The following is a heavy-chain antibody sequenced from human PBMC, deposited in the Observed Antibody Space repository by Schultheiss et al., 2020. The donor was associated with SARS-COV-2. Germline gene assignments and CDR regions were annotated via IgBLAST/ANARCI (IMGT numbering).Heavy chain of an antibody. V-gene: IGHV4-61*08. D-gene: IGHD2-15*01. CDR2: IYHSGST. J-gene: IGHJ5*02. CDR3: ARGYCSGGSCYPGWFDP. CDR1: GGSISSGGYY. Sequence: SETLSLTCTVSGGSISSGGYYWSWIRQHPGKGLEWIGYIYHSGSTNYNPSLKSRVTISVDTSKNQFSPKLSSVTAADTAVYYCARGYCSGGSCYPGWFDPWGQGTLVTVSS.